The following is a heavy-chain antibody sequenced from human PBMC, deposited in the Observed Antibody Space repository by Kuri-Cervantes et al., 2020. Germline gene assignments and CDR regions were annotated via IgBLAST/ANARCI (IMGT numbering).Heavy chain of an antibody. J-gene: IGHJ4*02. Sequence: GSLRLSCTVSGGSISSYYWSWIRRPPGKGLEWIGYIYYSGSTNYNPSLKSRVTISVDTSKNQFSLKLSSVTAADTAVYYCARGTHGATALDYWGQGTLVTVSS. V-gene: IGHV4-59*01. D-gene: IGHD1-26*01. CDR1: GGSISSYY. CDR2: IYYSGST. CDR3: ARGTHGATALDY.